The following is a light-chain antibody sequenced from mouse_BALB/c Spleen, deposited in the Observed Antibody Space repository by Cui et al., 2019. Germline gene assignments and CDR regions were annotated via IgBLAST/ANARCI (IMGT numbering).Light chain of an antibody. V-gene: IGKV10-94*02. CDR2: KAS. J-gene: IGKJ1*01. CDR3: QQGKSYPRT. CDR1: QNINVW. Sequence: DIQMNHSPSSLSASLGDKITITCHASQNINVWLSWYQQKPGNIPKLLIYKASNLHTGVPSRFSGSGSGTGFTLTISSLQPEDIATYYCQQGKSYPRTFGGGTKLEIK.